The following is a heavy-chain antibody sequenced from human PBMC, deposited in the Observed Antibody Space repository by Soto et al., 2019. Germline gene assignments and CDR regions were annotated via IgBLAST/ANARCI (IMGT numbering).Heavy chain of an antibody. CDR2: INTNSGDT. CDR3: ARDRAPMITFGGVPGRGMDV. Sequence: QVQLVQSGAEVKKPGASVKVSCKASGYTFTDYYMHWVRQAPGQGLEWMGWINTNSGDTKYAQKLQGGVTMTRDTSIRTAYMELSRLRSDGSAVYYCARDRAPMITFGGVPGRGMDVWGQGTTVTVSS. V-gene: IGHV1-2*02. D-gene: IGHD3-16*01. CDR1: GYTFTDYY. J-gene: IGHJ6*02.